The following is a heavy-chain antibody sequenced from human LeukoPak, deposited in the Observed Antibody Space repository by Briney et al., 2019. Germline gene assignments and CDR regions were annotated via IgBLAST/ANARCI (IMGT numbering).Heavy chain of an antibody. V-gene: IGHV3-33*08. J-gene: IGHJ4*02. CDR1: GFTFSSYA. Sequence: GGSLRLSCSASGFTFSSYAMHWVRQAPGKGLEWVAVIWYDGSNKFYADSVKGRFTISRDNSKNTLYLQMNSLRAEDTAVYYCARETTTLDYWGQGTLVTVSS. CDR3: ARETTTLDY. D-gene: IGHD1-26*01. CDR2: IWYDGSNK.